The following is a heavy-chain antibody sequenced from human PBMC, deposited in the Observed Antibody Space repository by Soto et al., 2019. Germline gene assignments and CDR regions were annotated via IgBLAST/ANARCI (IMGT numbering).Heavy chain of an antibody. Sequence: QVQLQQWGAGLLKPSETLSLTCAVNSESLSGYYWSWIRQSPGKGLEWIGEIDGSGNTNYSPSLRSRVPMSVDTSKNHFSLNRIPVSAADSSAQYCVGARGRLVGFCYWGQGTLVTVSS. V-gene: IGHV4-34*01. D-gene: IGHD1-26*01. J-gene: IGHJ4*02. CDR1: SESLSGYY. CDR3: VGARGRLVGFCY. CDR2: IDGSGNT.